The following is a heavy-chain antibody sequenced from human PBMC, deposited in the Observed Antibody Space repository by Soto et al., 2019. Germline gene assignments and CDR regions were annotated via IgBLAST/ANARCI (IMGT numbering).Heavy chain of an antibody. CDR3: AAHRSATDSSGGSCLAYYYYGMDV. V-gene: IGHV1-58*01. CDR1: GFTFTSSA. J-gene: IGHJ6*02. CDR2: IVVGSGNT. Sequence: SVKVSCKASGFTFTSSAVQWVRQARGQRLEWIGWIVVGSGNTNYAQKFQERVTITRDMSTSTAYMELSSLRSEDTAVYYCAAHRSATDSSGGSCLAYYYYGMDVWGQGTTVTVSS. D-gene: IGHD2-15*01.